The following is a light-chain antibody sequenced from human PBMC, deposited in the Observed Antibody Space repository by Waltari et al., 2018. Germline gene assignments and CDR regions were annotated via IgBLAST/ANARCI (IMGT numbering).Light chain of an antibody. CDR3: QQTDSAPRT. Sequence: DIQMTQSPSSLSASVGDRVTITCRASQSIAKFLNWYQQKPGKAPKLLIYAASYLQSGVPSMFSGSGSGTDFPLTLTGLQPEDFATYYCQQTDSAPRTFGQGTKVEIK. CDR2: AAS. CDR1: QSIAKF. J-gene: IGKJ1*01. V-gene: IGKV1-39*01.